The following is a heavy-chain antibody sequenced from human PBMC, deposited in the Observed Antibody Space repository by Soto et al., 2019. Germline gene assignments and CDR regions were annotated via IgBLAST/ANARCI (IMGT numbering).Heavy chain of an antibody. D-gene: IGHD3-22*01. J-gene: IGHJ4*02. CDR1: GFTFSSYS. V-gene: IGHV3-21*01. CDR2: ISSSSSYI. CDR3: ARDPGYYYDSSGADY. Sequence: EVQLVESGGGLVKPGGSLRLSCAASGFTFSSYSMNWVRQARGKGLEWVSSISSSSSYIYYADSVKGRFTISRDNAKNSLYLQMNSLRAEDTAVYYCARDPGYYYDSSGADYWGQGTLVTVSS.